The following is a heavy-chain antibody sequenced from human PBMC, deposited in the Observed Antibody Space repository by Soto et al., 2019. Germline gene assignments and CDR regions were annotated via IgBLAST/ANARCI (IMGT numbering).Heavy chain of an antibody. CDR1: GYSFTRYW. V-gene: IGHV5-51*01. CDR2: IYPSNSDT. Sequence: PGSSRKFSCKVSGYSFTRYWTGWVRQILGKGLARLGIIYPSNSDTRYRQSFQGQVTISADESISTAYLQWSSLKASDTAMYYCARAGYCSSTSCSHYYYYDMDVWGQGTTVTVSS. D-gene: IGHD2-2*01. J-gene: IGHJ6*02. CDR3: ARAGYCSSTSCSHYYYYDMDV.